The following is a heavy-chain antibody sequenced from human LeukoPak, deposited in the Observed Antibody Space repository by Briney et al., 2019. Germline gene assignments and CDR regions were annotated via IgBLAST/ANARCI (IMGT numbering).Heavy chain of an antibody. J-gene: IGHJ6*02. Sequence: GGSLRLSCTTSGFTFGDYAMTWFRQAPGKGLEWVASINHNGNVNYYVDSVKGRFTISRDNAKNSLYLQMSNLRAEDTAVYFCARGGGLDVWGQGATVTVSS. CDR1: GFTFGDYA. V-gene: IGHV3-7*03. CDR2: INHNGNVN. CDR3: ARGGGLDV. D-gene: IGHD3-16*01.